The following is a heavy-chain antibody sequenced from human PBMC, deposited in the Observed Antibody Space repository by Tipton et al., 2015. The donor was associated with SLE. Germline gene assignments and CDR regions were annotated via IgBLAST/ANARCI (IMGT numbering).Heavy chain of an antibody. CDR1: GGSISGYY. D-gene: IGHD1-14*01. CDR2: INYSGNT. Sequence: TLSLTCTVSGGSISGYYWSWLRQPPGKGLGWIGYINYSGNTNYNPSLKSRVTTSVDTSKNQLSLKLHYVTATDTAVYYCARGRDGMDVFVMDVWGPGTTVTVSS. CDR3: ARGRDGMDVFVMDV. J-gene: IGHJ6*02. V-gene: IGHV4-59*01.